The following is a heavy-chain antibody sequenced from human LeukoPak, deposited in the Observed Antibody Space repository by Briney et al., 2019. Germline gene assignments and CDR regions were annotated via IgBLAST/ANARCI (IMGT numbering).Heavy chain of an antibody. J-gene: IGHJ4*02. Sequence: ASVKVSCKXSGYTFISYGISWVRQAPRQGLEWMGWISAYNGNTNYAQKLQGRVTMTTDTSTSTAYMELRSLRSDDTAVYYCARDQQWLDPARHDFGYWGQGTLVTVSS. CDR2: ISAYNGNT. D-gene: IGHD6-19*01. CDR3: ARDQQWLDPARHDFGY. CDR1: GYTFISYG. V-gene: IGHV1-18*01.